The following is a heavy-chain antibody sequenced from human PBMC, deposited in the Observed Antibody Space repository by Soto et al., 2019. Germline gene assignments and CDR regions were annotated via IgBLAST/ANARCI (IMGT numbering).Heavy chain of an antibody. CDR2: ISYDGSNK. D-gene: IGHD2-21*01. V-gene: IGHV3-30-3*01. CDR1: GFTFSSYA. Sequence: LRLSCAASGFTFSSYAMHWVRQAPGKGLEWVAVISYDGSNKYYADSVKGRFTISRDNSKNTLYLQMNSLRAEDTAVYYCARDVARRLDYWGQGTLVTVYS. J-gene: IGHJ4*02. CDR3: ARDVARRLDY.